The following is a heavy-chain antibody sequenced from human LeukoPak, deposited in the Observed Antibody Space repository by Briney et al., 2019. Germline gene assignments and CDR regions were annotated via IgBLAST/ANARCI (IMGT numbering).Heavy chain of an antibody. CDR2: ISYDGSNK. Sequence: GGSLRLSCAASGFTFSSYAMHWVRQAPGKGLEWVAVISYDGSNKYYADSVKGRFTISRDNSKNTLYLQMNSLRAEDTAVYYCARGYVGARTFDYWGQGTLVTVSS. D-gene: IGHD1-26*01. CDR3: ARGYVGARTFDY. J-gene: IGHJ4*02. CDR1: GFTFSSYA. V-gene: IGHV3-30*04.